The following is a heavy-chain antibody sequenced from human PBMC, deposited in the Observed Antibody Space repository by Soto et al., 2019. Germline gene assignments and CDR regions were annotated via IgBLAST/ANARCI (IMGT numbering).Heavy chain of an antibody. J-gene: IGHJ4*02. CDR2: ISYDGSNK. CDR3: ANSLPYYYASGSYYNPACDY. V-gene: IGHV3-30*18. Sequence: QVQLVESGGGVVQPGRSLRLSCAASGFTFSSYGMHWVRQAPGKGLEWVAVISYDGSNKYYADSVKGRFTISRDNSKNTLYLKMNSLRAEDTAVYYCANSLPYYYASGSYYNPACDYWGQGTLVTVSS. CDR1: GFTFSSYG. D-gene: IGHD3-10*01.